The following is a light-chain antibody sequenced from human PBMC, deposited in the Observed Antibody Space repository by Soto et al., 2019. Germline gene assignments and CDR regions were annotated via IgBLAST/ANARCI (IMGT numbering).Light chain of an antibody. J-gene: IGKJ2*01. CDR3: QQYDNWPPYA. CDR1: QSIRNN. Sequence: EIVMTQSPATLSVSPGERATLSCRASQSIRNNLIWYQQKSGQAPRLLFYGASTRATGIPARFSGSGSGTEFTLTISSLQSEDFAVYYCQQYDNWPPYAFGQGTKVDIK. V-gene: IGKV3-15*01. CDR2: GAS.